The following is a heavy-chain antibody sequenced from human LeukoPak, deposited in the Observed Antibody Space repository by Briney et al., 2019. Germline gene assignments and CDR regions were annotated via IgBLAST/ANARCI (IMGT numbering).Heavy chain of an antibody. J-gene: IGHJ4*02. CDR3: TTGLWFGETEE. Sequence: GGSLRLSCTASGFTFGDYAMSGVRQAPGKGLEWVGFIRSKAYGGTTEYAASVKGRFTISRDDYKNTLYLQMNSLKTEDTAVYYCTTGLWFGETEEWGQGTLVTVSS. CDR2: IRSKAYGGTT. V-gene: IGHV3-49*04. CDR1: GFTFGDYA. D-gene: IGHD3-10*01.